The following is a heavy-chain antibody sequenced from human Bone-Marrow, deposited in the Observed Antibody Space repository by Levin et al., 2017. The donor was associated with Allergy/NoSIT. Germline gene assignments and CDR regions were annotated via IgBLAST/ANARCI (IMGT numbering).Heavy chain of an antibody. CDR2: IDSSSSYR. CDR3: ARGNMGIVVVTADS. CDR1: GFTFSSYS. J-gene: IGHJ4*02. Sequence: GGSLRLSCAASGFTFSSYSMNWVRQTPGKGLEWVSSIDSSSSYRKYADSVKGRFTISRDNAQNSLYLHMNSLRAEDTAVYYCARGNMGIVVVTADSWGQGTLVTVSS. D-gene: IGHD2-21*02. V-gene: IGHV3-21*01.